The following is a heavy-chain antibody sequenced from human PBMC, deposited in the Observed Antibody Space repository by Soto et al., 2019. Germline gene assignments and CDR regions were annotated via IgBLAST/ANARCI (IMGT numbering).Heavy chain of an antibody. D-gene: IGHD3-10*01. V-gene: IGHV3-74*01. CDR3: ARGGSITLNRGITSFDY. J-gene: IGHJ4*02. Sequence: EVQLGESGGGLVQPGGSLRLSCVASEFTFSSYCMHWVRQAPGKGLILVSRINSDGSSISYADSVKGRFTISRDNARNTVYLQMNSLSAEDTAVYYCARGGSITLNRGITSFDYWGQGTLVTVSS. CDR2: INSDGSSI. CDR1: EFTFSSYC.